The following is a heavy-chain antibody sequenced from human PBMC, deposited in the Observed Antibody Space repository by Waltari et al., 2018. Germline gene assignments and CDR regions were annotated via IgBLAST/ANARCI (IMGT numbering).Heavy chain of an antibody. Sequence: QVQLVQSGAEVKKPGASVKVSCKASGYTFTSYAMHWVRQAPGQRLEWMGWINAGNGKTKYSQKVQGRGNITRDTSASTVYMELSSLRSEDTAVYYCARVKNAEMATMAYYYGMDVWGQGTTVTVSS. CDR3: ARVKNAEMATMAYYYGMDV. V-gene: IGHV1-3*01. J-gene: IGHJ6*02. D-gene: IGHD5-12*01. CDR2: INAGNGKT. CDR1: GYTFTSYA.